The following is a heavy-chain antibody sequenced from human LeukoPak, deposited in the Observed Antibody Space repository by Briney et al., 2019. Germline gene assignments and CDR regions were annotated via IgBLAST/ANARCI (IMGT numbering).Heavy chain of an antibody. D-gene: IGHD2-2*01. Sequence: ASVKVSCKASGYTFTDYYMHWVRQAPGQGIEWMGWINPNSGGTNYAQKFQGRVTMTRDTSISTAYMELSGLRSDDTAVYYCARSSRYCSSTSCYFVQWGQGTLVTVSS. V-gene: IGHV1-2*02. CDR2: INPNSGGT. J-gene: IGHJ4*02. CDR3: ARSSRYCSSTSCYFVQ. CDR1: GYTFTDYY.